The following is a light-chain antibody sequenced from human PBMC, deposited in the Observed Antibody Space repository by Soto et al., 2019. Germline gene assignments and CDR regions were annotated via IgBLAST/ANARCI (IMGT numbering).Light chain of an antibody. CDR1: QSVSSTY. CDR2: GAS. V-gene: IGKV3-20*01. Sequence: EIVLTQSPGTLSLSPGERATLSCRASQSVSSTYLAWYQQKPGQAPRLLIYGASSRATGIPGRFSGSGSGTDFTLTISRLEPEDFAVYYCQQYGSPHTFGQGTKLEIK. CDR3: QQYGSPHT. J-gene: IGKJ2*01.